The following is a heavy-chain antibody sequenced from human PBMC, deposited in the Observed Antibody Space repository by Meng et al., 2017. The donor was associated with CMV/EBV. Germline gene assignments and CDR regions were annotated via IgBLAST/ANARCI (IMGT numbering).Heavy chain of an antibody. CDR2: INHSGST. CDR3: ASLLGYCSSTSCLHYYYYGMDV. J-gene: IGHJ6*02. V-gene: IGHV4-34*01. D-gene: IGHD2-2*03. Sequence: SQTLSLTCAVYGGSFSGYYWSWIRQPPGKGLEWIGEINHSGSTNYNPSLKSRVTISVDTSKNQFSLKLSSVTAADTAVYYCASLLGYCSSTSCLHYYYYGMDVWGQGTTVTVSS. CDR1: GGSFSGYY.